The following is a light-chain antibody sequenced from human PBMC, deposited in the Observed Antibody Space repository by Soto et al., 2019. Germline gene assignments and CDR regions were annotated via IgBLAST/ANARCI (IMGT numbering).Light chain of an antibody. V-gene: IGLV1-40*01. CDR2: GNI. Sequence: QPVLTQPPSVSGAPGQRVTISCTGSSSNIGAGYDVHWYQQLPGTAPKLLIYGNINRPSGVPDRFSGSKSGTSASLAITGLQAEDEADYYCQSYDSSLSGSNVFGTGNKVTVL. J-gene: IGLJ1*01. CDR1: SSNIGAGYD. CDR3: QSYDSSLSGSNV.